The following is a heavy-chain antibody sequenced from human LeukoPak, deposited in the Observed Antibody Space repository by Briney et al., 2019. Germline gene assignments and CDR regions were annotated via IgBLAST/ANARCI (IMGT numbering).Heavy chain of an antibody. CDR2: IGGSGDRT. V-gene: IGHV3-23*01. D-gene: IGHD3-10*01. CDR1: GFTFSGYG. J-gene: IGHJ4*02. Sequence: PGGSLRLSCAASGFTFSGYGMSWVRQAPGKGLEWVSAIGGSGDRTYHADSVKGRFTGSRDNSKSTLYLQMNSLRAEDTAVYYCAKRRYYDSGIPHYWGQGTQVTVSS. CDR3: AKRRYYDSGIPHY.